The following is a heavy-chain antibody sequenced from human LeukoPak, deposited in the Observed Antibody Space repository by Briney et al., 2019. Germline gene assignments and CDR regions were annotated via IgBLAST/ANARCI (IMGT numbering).Heavy chain of an antibody. CDR3: ATYYYASGSSD. V-gene: IGHV3-11*03. D-gene: IGHD3-10*01. CDR1: GFIFSDYS. J-gene: IGHJ4*02. Sequence: GGSLRLSCAASGFIFSDYSMSWIRQAPGKGLEWVSYISTHSTYTHYADSVRGRFTISRDNAKNSLYLQMNSLRAEDTAVYYCATYYYASGSSDWGQGTLVTVSS. CDR2: ISTHSTYT.